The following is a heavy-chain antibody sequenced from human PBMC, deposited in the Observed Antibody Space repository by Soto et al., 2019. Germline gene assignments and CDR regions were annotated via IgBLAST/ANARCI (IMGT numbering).Heavy chain of an antibody. CDR2: ISAYDGDT. CDR3: ASSSSGSPDS. V-gene: IGHV1-18*01. CDR1: GYTFKTYG. D-gene: IGHD6-6*01. Sequence: QIQLVQSGAEVKQPGASVKVSCKASGYTFKTYGISWVRQAPGQGLEWMGWISAYDGDTNHAQTLQGRVSMTTDISTSTDYMELTSLTSADTAGYYCASSSSGSPDSWGQGTLVTVSS. J-gene: IGHJ4*02.